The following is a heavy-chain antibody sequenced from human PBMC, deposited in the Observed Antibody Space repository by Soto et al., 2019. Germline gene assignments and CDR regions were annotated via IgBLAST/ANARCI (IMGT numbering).Heavy chain of an antibody. V-gene: IGHV3-30*18. CDR3: AKEDTMVRGVIITRGYYYGMDV. J-gene: IGHJ6*02. D-gene: IGHD3-10*01. Sequence: GGSLRLSCAVSGFTFSSYGMHWVRQAPGKGLEWVAHISYDESNEHYVDSVKGRFTISRDNSKNTLYLQMNSLRAEDTAVYYCAKEDTMVRGVIITRGYYYGMDVWGQGTTVTVSS. CDR1: GFTFSSYG. CDR2: ISYDESNE.